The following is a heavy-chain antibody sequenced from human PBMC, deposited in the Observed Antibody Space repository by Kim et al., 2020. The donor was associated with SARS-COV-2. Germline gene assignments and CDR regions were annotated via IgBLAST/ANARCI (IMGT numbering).Heavy chain of an antibody. CDR2: IYYSGST. D-gene: IGHD5-18*01. CDR3: ASLGYSYGSFDY. J-gene: IGHJ4*02. Sequence: SETLSLTCTVSGGSISSYYWSWIRQPPGKGLEWIGYIYYSGSTNYNPSLKSRVTISVDTSKNQFSLKLSSVTAADTAVYYCASLGYSYGSFDYWGQGTLV. CDR1: GGSISSYY. V-gene: IGHV4-59*08.